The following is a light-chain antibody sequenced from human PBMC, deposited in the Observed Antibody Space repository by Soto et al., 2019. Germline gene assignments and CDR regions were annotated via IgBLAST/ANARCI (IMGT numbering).Light chain of an antibody. J-gene: IGKJ2*01. CDR3: QQYNNWPYS. CDR2: GAS. Sequence: EIVMTESPATLSVSPGERATLSCRVTQSGSTNLAWYQQKPGQAPLLLIYGASTRATGIRAWFSGSGSGTEFTLTLRSLQSEDFAVYYCQQYNNWPYSFGQGNKLEIK. CDR1: QSGSTN. V-gene: IGKV3-15*01.